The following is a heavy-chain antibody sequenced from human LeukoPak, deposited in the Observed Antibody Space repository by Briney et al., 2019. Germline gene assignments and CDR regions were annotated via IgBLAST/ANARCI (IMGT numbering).Heavy chain of an antibody. CDR1: GGSFSGYY. V-gene: IGHV4-34*01. CDR3: AIPGYCSSTSCYVYAFDI. J-gene: IGHJ3*02. CDR2: INHSGST. D-gene: IGHD2-2*01. Sequence: SATLSLTCAVYGGSFSGYYWSWIRQPPGKGLEWIGEINHSGSTNYNPSLKSRVTISVDTSKNQFSLKLSSVTAADTAVYYCAIPGYCSSTSCYVYAFDIWGQGTMVTVSS.